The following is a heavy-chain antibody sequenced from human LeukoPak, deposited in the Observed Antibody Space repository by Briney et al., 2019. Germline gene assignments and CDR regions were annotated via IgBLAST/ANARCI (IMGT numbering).Heavy chain of an antibody. V-gene: IGHV3-66*01. J-gene: IGHJ4*02. Sequence: GGTLRLSCAASGFTFSSYGMSWVRQAPGKGLEWVAVIYSAGSTHYADSVKGRFTISRDNSKNTLYLQMNSLRAEDTAIYYCARDSAPFAYLLSFDYWGQGTLVTVSS. CDR1: GFTFSSYG. CDR2: IYSAGST. D-gene: IGHD3-9*01. CDR3: ARDSAPFAYLLSFDY.